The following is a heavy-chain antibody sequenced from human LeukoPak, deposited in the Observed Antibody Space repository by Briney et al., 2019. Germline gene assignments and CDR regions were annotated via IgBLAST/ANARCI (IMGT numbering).Heavy chain of an antibody. V-gene: IGHV4-34*01. J-gene: IGHJ6*02. CDR1: GGSFSGYY. CDR3: ARGHHYYYGMDV. Sequence: PSETLSLTCAVYGGSFSGYYWSWIRQPPGKGLEWIGEVNHSGSTNYNPSLKSRVTISVDTSKNQFSLKLSSVTAADTAVYYCARGHHYYYGMDVWGQGTTVTVSS. CDR2: VNHSGST.